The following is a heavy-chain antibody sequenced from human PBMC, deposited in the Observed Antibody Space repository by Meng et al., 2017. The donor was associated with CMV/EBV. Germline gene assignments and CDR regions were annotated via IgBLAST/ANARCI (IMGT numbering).Heavy chain of an antibody. J-gene: IGHJ6*02. V-gene: IGHV3-20*04. CDR2: INWNGSST. CDR3: ARDYGSYYPLYYYYGMDV. D-gene: IGHD1-26*01. CDR1: GFTFDDYG. Sequence: GESLKISCTASGFTFDDYGMSWVRQAPGKGLEWVSGINWNGSSTGYADSVKGRFTISRDNAKNSLYLQMNSLRAEDTALYYCARDYGSYYPLYYYYGMDVWGQGTTVTVSS.